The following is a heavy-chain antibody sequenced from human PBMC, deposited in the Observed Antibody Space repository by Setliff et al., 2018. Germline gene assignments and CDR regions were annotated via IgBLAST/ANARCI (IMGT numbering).Heavy chain of an antibody. J-gene: IGHJ6*03. D-gene: IGHD3-10*01. CDR2: VYTTGST. CDR1: GGSMGSYY. Sequence: LSLTRTVSGGSMGSYYWTWIRQSAGKGLEWIGRVYTTGSTAFNPSLNSRVTMSLDKSKNQFSLKLYSVTAADTAVYFCARVRITPYCMDVWGKGTTVTVSS. CDR3: ARVRITPYCMDV. V-gene: IGHV4-4*07.